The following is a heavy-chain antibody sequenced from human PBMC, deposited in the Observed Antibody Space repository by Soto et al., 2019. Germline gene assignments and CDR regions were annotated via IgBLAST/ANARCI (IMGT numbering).Heavy chain of an antibody. CDR3: ARRESQWLLDFGVVLDY. V-gene: IGHV3-30-3*01. CDR2: ISYDGSNK. Sequence: GGSLRLSCAASGFTFSSYAMHWVRQAPGKGLEWVAVISYDGSNKYYADSVKGRFTISRDNSKNTLYLQMNSLRAEDTAVYYCARRESQWLLDFGVVLDYWGQGTLVTVSS. D-gene: IGHD6-19*01. CDR1: GFTFSSYA. J-gene: IGHJ4*02.